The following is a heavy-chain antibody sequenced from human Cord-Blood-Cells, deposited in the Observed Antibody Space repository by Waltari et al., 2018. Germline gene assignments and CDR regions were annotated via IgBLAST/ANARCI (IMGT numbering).Heavy chain of an antibody. J-gene: IGHJ4*02. CDR1: GGSFSGYY. D-gene: IGHD1-26*01. CDR3: AREGFSGSYFGNY. Sequence: QVQLQQWGAGLLKPSETLSLTCAVYGGSFSGYYWSWIRQPPGKGLEWIGEMNHSGSTNYNPSLYSRVTISVDTSKNQFSLKLSSVTDADTAVYYCAREGFSGSYFGNYWGQGTLVTVSS. V-gene: IGHV4-34*01. CDR2: MNHSGST.